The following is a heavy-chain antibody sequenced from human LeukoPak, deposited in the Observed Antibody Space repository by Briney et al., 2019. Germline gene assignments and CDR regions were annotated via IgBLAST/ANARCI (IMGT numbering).Heavy chain of an antibody. CDR2: INPSGGST. D-gene: IGHD4-17*01. J-gene: IGHJ4*02. CDR1: GYTFTGYY. Sequence: ASVKVSCKSSGYTFTGYYMHWVRQAPGQGLEWMGIINPSGGSTSYAQKFHDRVTMTRDTSTSTVYMELSSLRSEDTAVYYCARDPLDYGDYVFDYWGQGTLVTVSS. V-gene: IGHV1-46*01. CDR3: ARDPLDYGDYVFDY.